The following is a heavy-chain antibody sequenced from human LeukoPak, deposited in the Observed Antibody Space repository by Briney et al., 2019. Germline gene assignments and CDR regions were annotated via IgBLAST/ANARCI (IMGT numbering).Heavy chain of an antibody. Sequence: SETLSLTCTVSGASISSYYWTWIRQPPRKGLECIGYIYYTGATSYKPPLKSRVPISEDTSKKQFSLKLTSVTAADTAVYYCARYGGSGWVIDNWGQGTLVTVSS. CDR3: ARYGGSGWVIDN. CDR1: GASISSYY. V-gene: IGHV4-59*08. CDR2: IYYTGAT. J-gene: IGHJ4*02. D-gene: IGHD6-19*01.